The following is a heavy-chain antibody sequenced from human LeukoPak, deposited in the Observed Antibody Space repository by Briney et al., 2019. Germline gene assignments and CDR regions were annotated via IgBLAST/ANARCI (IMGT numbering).Heavy chain of an antibody. D-gene: IGHD5-12*01. Sequence: GGSLRLSCAASGFTFSSYNMNWVRQAPGKGLEWVSSISSSNSYMYYADSVKGRFTISRDNAKNSLYLQMNSLRAEDTAVYYCARVRPGYSYADFDSWGQGTLVTVSS. J-gene: IGHJ4*02. CDR2: ISSSNSYM. V-gene: IGHV3-21*01. CDR3: ARVRPGYSYADFDS. CDR1: GFTFSSYN.